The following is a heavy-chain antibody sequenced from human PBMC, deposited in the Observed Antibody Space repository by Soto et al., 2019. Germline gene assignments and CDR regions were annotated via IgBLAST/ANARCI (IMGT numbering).Heavy chain of an antibody. CDR2: IYPGDSDT. J-gene: IGHJ4*02. CDR1: GYTFSNYW. D-gene: IGHD3-22*01. CDR3: ARKGAKYYYDRSAYYES. Sequence: EVQLVQSGAEVKKAGESLKISCRGSGYTFSNYWIAWVRQMPGKGLEWMGIIYPGDSDTRYSPSFQGQVTMSADKYINTAYLEWSSLKASDTGIYYCARKGAKYYYDRSAYYESWGQGTPVTVSS. V-gene: IGHV5-51*01.